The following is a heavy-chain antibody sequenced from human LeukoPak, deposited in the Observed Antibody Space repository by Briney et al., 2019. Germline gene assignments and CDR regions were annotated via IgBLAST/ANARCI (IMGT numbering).Heavy chain of an antibody. CDR3: ATDGAGDFDY. J-gene: IGHJ4*02. Sequence: GGSLRLSCAASGFIFSTYNMNWVRQVAGKGLEWISFISSSSDTIYYAYSVKGRFTISRDNAKKSLSLQMNSLRADDTAVYYCATDGAGDFDYWGQGTLVTVSS. V-gene: IGHV3-48*01. CDR1: GFIFSTYN. D-gene: IGHD6-19*01. CDR2: ISSSSDTI.